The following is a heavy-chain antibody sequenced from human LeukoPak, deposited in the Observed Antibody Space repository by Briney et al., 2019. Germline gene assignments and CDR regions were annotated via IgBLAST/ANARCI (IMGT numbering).Heavy chain of an antibody. V-gene: IGHV3-7*03. CDR3: ASLDTAKQPLANH. CDR2: IREERGQE. J-gene: IGHJ5*02. D-gene: IGHD5-18*01. CDR1: GFTFSSYW. Sequence: GGSLRLSCAASGFTFSSYWMSWVRQAPGKGLEWVANIREERGQEYYVDSVKGRFTISKNSAKNSLYLQMNTLRVEDTAMYYCASLDTAKQPLANHWGQGTLVTVSS.